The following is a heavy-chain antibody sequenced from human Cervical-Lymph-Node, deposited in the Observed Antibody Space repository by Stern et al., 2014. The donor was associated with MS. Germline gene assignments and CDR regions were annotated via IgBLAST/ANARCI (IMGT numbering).Heavy chain of an antibody. CDR1: GGSISSSGYY. Sequence: QVQPVESGPGLVKPSQTLSLTCTVSGGSISSSGYYWSWIRQPADKGLEWIGRIHDSGSTYYNPSLKSRVTISMDTAQNQFSLNLTSVTAADTAVYYCATTRWDLFTWNWFDPWGQGTLVTVSS. CDR3: ATTRWDLFTWNWFDP. J-gene: IGHJ5*02. V-gene: IGHV4-61*02. D-gene: IGHD1-26*01. CDR2: IHDSGST.